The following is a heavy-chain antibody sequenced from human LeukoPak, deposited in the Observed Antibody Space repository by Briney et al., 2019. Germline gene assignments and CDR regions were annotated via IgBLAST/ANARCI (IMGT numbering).Heavy chain of an antibody. J-gene: IGHJ5*02. CDR3: ARHVYLYYGSGVWFDP. V-gene: IGHV4-39*01. CDR2: IYYSGST. D-gene: IGHD3-10*01. Sequence: PSETLSLTCTVSGGSISSSSYYCGWIRQPPGKGLEWIGSIYYSGSTYYNPSLKSRVTISVDTSKNQFSLKLSSVTAADTAVYYCARHVYLYYGSGVWFDPWGQGTLVTVSS. CDR1: GGSISSSSYY.